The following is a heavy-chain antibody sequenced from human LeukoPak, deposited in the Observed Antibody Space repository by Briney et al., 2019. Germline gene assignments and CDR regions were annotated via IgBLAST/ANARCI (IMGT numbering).Heavy chain of an antibody. Sequence: SETLSLTCTVSGGSISSSSYSWGWIRQPPGKGLEWIGSIYYSGSTYYNPSLKGRVTISVDTSKNQFSLKLSSVTAADTAVYYCARSPPGYSSYFDYWGQGTLVTVSS. J-gene: IGHJ4*02. CDR2: IYYSGST. CDR1: GGSISSSSYS. CDR3: ARSPPGYSSYFDY. V-gene: IGHV4-39*01. D-gene: IGHD5-18*01.